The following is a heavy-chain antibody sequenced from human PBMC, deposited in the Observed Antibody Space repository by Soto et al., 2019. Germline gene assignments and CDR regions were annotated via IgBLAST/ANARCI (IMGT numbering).Heavy chain of an antibody. J-gene: IGHJ4*02. Sequence: ASVKVSCKASGYTFTNYYIHWVRQAPGQGLEWMGIINPSGGSTSYAQKFQGRVIMTRDMSTSKVYMELSSLRSEDTAVYYCARASSGATYAHFDYWGQGTLVTVSS. V-gene: IGHV1-46*01. CDR1: GYTFTNYY. CDR3: ARASSGATYAHFDY. D-gene: IGHD6-19*01. CDR2: INPSGGST.